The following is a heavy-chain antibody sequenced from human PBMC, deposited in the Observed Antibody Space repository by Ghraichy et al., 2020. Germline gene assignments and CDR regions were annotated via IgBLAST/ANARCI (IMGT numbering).Heavy chain of an antibody. J-gene: IGHJ4*02. CDR2: ISSSSSYI. V-gene: IGHV3-21*01. CDR3: AREGLIREMATIKTAGWFDY. D-gene: IGHD5-24*01. Sequence: GGSLRLSCAASGFTFSSYSMNWVRQAPGKGLEWVSSISSSSSYIYYADSVKGRFTISRDNAKNSLYLQMNSLRAEDTAVYYCAREGLIREMATIKTAGWFDYWGQGTLVTVSS. CDR1: GFTFSSYS.